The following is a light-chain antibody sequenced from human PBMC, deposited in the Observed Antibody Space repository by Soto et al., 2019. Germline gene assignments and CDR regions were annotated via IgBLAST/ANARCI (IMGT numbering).Light chain of an antibody. V-gene: IGLV1-40*01. CDR3: QSYDSSLSGYV. CDR2: GNS. Sequence: QAVVTQPPSVSGAPGQRVAISCTGSSSNIGAGYDVHWYQQIPGTAPKLLIHGNSNRPSGVPDRFSGSKSGTSASLAITGLQAEDEGDYYCQSYDSSLSGYVFGTGTKLTVL. J-gene: IGLJ1*01. CDR1: SSNIGAGYD.